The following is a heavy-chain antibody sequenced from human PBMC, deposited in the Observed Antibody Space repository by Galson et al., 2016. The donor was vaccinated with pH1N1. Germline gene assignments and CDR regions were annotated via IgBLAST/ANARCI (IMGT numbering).Heavy chain of an antibody. CDR3: ARGGRQWLLGGEYFQH. CDR2: MFHTGTT. D-gene: IGHD6-19*01. Sequence: SETLSLTCAVSGYSINSGYHWGWIRQSPGEGLEWIGSMFHTGTTYYNPSLKSRVTIPLDTAKNHFSLRLSFVTAADTAIYYCARGGRQWLLGGEYFQHWGQGTLVTVSS. V-gene: IGHV4-38-2*01. J-gene: IGHJ1*01. CDR1: GYSINSGYH.